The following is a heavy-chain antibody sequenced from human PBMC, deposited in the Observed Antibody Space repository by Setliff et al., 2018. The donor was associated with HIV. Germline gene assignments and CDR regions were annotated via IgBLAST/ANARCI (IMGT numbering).Heavy chain of an antibody. Sequence: LRLSWAVSGFNVTDNYMTWVRQAPGKGLEWVPILHRDGGTYSADSVKGRFTISRDNSKNTLYLRMNNLRVDDTAVYYCARLNFWSVLYNWPDPWGQGTLVTVSS. CDR1: GFNVTDNY. CDR2: LHRDGGT. V-gene: IGHV3-53*01. J-gene: IGHJ5*02. D-gene: IGHD3-3*01. CDR3: ARLNFWSVLYNWPDP.